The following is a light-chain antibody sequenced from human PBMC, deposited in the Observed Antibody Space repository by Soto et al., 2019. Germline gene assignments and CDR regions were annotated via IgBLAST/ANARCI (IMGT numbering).Light chain of an antibody. CDR2: KVS. Sequence: DVVLTQSPLSLPVTLGQPASISCRSSLSLVYSDGSTYLNWFQQRPGQSPRRLIPKVSNRDSGVQDRSSGSGSGSDGTLESRRAEAGDVGVYSGMQGTHWCPTTVGRGTGVEIK. J-gene: IGKJ5*01. CDR3: MQGTHWCPTT. V-gene: IGKV2-30*01. CDR1: LSLVYSDGSTY.